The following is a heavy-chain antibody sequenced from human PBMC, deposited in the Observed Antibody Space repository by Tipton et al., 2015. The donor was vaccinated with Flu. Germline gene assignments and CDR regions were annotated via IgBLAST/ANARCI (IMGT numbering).Heavy chain of an antibody. V-gene: IGHV3-9*01. CDR3: AKDLARFNFWSGDKWGLDAFDV. CDR2: ITWNSGTI. CDR1: GFSFEDYA. D-gene: IGHD3-3*01. Sequence: RSLRLSCAASGFSFEDYAMNWVRQAPGKGLEWVSGITWNSGTIGYADSVKGRFTISRDNAKNSLYLQMNSLRAEDTALYYCAKDLARFNFWSGDKWGLDAFDVLGQGTVVNVPS. J-gene: IGHJ3*01.